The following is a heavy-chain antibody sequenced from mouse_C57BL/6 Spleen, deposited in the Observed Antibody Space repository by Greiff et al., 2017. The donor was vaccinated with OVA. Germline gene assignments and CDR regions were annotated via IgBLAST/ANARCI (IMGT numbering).Heavy chain of an antibody. CDR1: GYTFTSYG. J-gene: IGHJ3*01. D-gene: IGHD2-3*01. Sequence: QVQLKQSGAELARPGASVKLSCKASGYTFTSYGISWVKQRTGQGLEWIGEIYPRSGNTYYNEKFKGKATLTADKSSSTAYMELRSLTSEDSAVYFCARRANYDGYSFAYWGQGTLVTVSA. CDR2: IYPRSGNT. V-gene: IGHV1-81*01. CDR3: ARRANYDGYSFAY.